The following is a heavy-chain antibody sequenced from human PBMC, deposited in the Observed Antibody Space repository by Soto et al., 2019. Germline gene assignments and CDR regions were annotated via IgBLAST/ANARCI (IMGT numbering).Heavy chain of an antibody. D-gene: IGHD2-15*01. Sequence: QVQLVQSGAEVKKPGASVKVSCKASGYTFTSYAMHWVRQAPGQRLEWMGWINAGNGNTKYSQKFQGRVTITRDTSESTAYTELSSLRSEDTAVYYCARGPGGPDGPGDYWGQGTLVTVSS. J-gene: IGHJ4*02. CDR1: GYTFTSYA. V-gene: IGHV1-3*01. CDR3: ARGPGGPDGPGDY. CDR2: INAGNGNT.